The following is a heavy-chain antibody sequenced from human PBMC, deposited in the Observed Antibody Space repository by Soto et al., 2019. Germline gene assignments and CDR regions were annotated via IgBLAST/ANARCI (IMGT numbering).Heavy chain of an antibody. J-gene: IGHJ4*02. Sequence: SETLSLTCAVYGGSFSGYYWSWIRQPPGKGLEWIGEINHSGSTNYNPSLKSRVTISVDTSKNQFSLKLSSVTAADTAVYYCARVQSIAVAGRGSDYWGQGTLVTGSS. CDR3: ARVQSIAVAGRGSDY. CDR1: GGSFSGYY. D-gene: IGHD6-19*01. CDR2: INHSGST. V-gene: IGHV4-34*01.